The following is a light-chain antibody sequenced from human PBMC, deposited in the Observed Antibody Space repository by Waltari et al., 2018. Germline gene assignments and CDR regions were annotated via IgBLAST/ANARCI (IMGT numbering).Light chain of an antibody. CDR1: QRLSSN. CDR3: QQYNNWPRT. CDR2: GAS. Sequence: ELVMTQSPATLSVSPGERATLSCRASQRLSSNLAWYQRNTGQAPRLLISGASTRATGIPARFSGSGSGTEFTLTISSLQSEDFAVYYCQQYNNWPRTFGQGTKVEIK. V-gene: IGKV3-15*01. J-gene: IGKJ1*01.